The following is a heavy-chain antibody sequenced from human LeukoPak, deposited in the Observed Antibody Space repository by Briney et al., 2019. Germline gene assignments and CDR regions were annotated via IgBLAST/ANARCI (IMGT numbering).Heavy chain of an antibody. V-gene: IGHV3-48*04. CDR1: GFTFSSYS. Sequence: PGGSLRLSCAASGFTFSSYSMNWVRQAPGKGLEWVSYISSSGSTIYYADSVKGRFTISRDNAKNSLYLQMNSLRAEDTAVYYCARVGEVGGYAFDIWGQGTMVTVSS. CDR2: ISSSGSTI. CDR3: ARVGEVGGYAFDI. D-gene: IGHD1-26*01. J-gene: IGHJ3*02.